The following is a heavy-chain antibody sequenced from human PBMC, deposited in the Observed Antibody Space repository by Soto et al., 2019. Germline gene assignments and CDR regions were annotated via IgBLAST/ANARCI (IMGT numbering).Heavy chain of an antibody. CDR2: IRSKANSYAT. Sequence: EVQLVESGGGLVQPGGSLKLSCAASGFTFSGSAMHWVRQASGKGLEWVGRIRSKANSYATAYAASVKGRFTISRDDSKNMAYLQMNSLKTEDTAVYYCTRREYSGSSNFDYWGQGTLVTVSS. J-gene: IGHJ4*02. CDR1: GFTFSGSA. D-gene: IGHD1-26*01. V-gene: IGHV3-73*02. CDR3: TRREYSGSSNFDY.